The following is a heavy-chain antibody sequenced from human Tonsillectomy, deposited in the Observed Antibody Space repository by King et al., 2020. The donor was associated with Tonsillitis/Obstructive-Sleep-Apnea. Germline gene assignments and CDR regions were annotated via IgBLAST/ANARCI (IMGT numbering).Heavy chain of an antibody. CDR2: ISAYNGNT. Sequence: VQLVESGAEVKKSGASVKVSCKASGYTFTNYGISWVRQAPGQGLEWMGWISAYNGNTNYAQKFQGRVTMTTDTSTSTAYMDLRSLRSDDTAVYYCAGDLGPTENWFDPWGQGTLVTVSS. D-gene: IGHD3-16*01. CDR1: GYTFTNYG. V-gene: IGHV1-18*01. CDR3: AGDLGPTENWFDP. J-gene: IGHJ5*02.